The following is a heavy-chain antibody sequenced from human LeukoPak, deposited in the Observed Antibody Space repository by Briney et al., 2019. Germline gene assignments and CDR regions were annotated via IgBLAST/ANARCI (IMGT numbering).Heavy chain of an antibody. D-gene: IGHD5-18*01. J-gene: IGHJ4*02. V-gene: IGHV3-23*01. CDR3: GKTTVGYSSGQKPAWPVDY. CDR2: IFGSGGSP. Sequence: GGSLRLSGEASGFTFGSHAMYWVRQAPGKGLDWVAGIFGSGGSPHYADPVKGRFTISRDNSRNTVYLQINSLRAEDTAVYYCGKTTVGYSSGQKPAWPVDYWGQGTLVTVSS. CDR1: GFTFGSHA.